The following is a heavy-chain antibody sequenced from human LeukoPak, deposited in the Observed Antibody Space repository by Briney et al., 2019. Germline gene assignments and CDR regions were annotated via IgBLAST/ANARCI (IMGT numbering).Heavy chain of an antibody. CDR3: ARYPTAMVSFDY. J-gene: IGHJ4*02. V-gene: IGHV4-39*01. CDR2: IYYSGNT. CDR1: GGSISSSDYY. D-gene: IGHD5-18*01. Sequence: SETLSLTCTVSGGSISSSDYYWGWIRQPPGKGLEWIGSIYYSGNTYYNPSLKSRVTISVDTSKNQLSLRLSFVTAADTAVYYCARYPTAMVSFDYWGQGTLVTVSS.